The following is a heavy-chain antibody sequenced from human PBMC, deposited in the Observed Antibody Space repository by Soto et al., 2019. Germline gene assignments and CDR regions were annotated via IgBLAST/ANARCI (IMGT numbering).Heavy chain of an antibody. J-gene: IGHJ4*02. D-gene: IGHD6-13*01. CDR3: ARMRAAAVDCDY. V-gene: IGHV1-18*01. CDR1: GYTFTSYG. Sequence: QVQLVQSGAEVKKPGASVKVSCKPSGYTFTSYGISWVRQAPGQGLEWMGWMSPYSGSTNYAQKLQGIVTMTTDTSTSTAYMKLRSLRSDDTAVYYCARMRAAAVDCDYWGQGTLVTVSS. CDR2: MSPYSGST.